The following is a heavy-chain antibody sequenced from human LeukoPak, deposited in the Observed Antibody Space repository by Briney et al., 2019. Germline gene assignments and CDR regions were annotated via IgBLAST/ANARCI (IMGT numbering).Heavy chain of an antibody. V-gene: IGHV4-61*08. D-gene: IGHD6-25*01. Sequence: SETLSLTCTVSGGSVNNGGYFWNWIRQSPGKGLEWLGYVYSSGGPNYNPSLRSRVSMSVDTSKNQFSLKLSSVTAADTAVYYCASVSVSSAGYHFYYYGMDVWGKGTTVIVSS. CDR1: GGSVNNGGYF. J-gene: IGHJ6*04. CDR2: VYSSGGP. CDR3: ASVSVSSAGYHFYYYGMDV.